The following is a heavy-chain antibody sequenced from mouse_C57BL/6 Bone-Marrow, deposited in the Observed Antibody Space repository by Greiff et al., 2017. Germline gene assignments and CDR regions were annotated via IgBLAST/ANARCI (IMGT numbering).Heavy chain of an antibody. Sequence: VQLQQSGAELARPGASVKLSCKASGYTFTSYTMHWVKQRPGQGLEWIGYINPSSGYTKYNQKFKDKATLTADKSSSTAYMRLSSLTSEDSAVYCSTRAINWEFAYWGQGTLVTVSA. D-gene: IGHD4-1*01. V-gene: IGHV1-4*01. J-gene: IGHJ3*01. CDR2: INPSSGYT. CDR3: TRAINWEFAY. CDR1: GYTFTSYT.